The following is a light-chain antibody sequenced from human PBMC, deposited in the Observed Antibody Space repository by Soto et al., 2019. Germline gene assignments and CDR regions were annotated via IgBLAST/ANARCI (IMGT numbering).Light chain of an antibody. V-gene: IGKV4-1*01. CDR1: QTFSYSSNNKNY. CDR2: WAS. J-gene: IGKJ4*01. CDR3: QHYYDVPLN. Sequence: DIVMTQSPDSLAVSLGERATINCKSSQTFSYSSNNKNYLAWYQQKPGQPPKLLIYWASTRESGVPDRFSGSGSGTDFTLTISSLQAEDVAVYYCQHYYDVPLNFGGGTKVDIK.